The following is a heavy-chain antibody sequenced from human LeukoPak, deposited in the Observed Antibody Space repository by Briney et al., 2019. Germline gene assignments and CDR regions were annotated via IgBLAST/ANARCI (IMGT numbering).Heavy chain of an antibody. CDR2: IIPIFGTA. D-gene: IGHD3-22*01. J-gene: IGHJ4*02. CDR1: GGTFSSYA. V-gene: IGHV1-69*05. Sequence: GASVKVSCKASGGTFSSYAISWVRQAPGQGLEWKGGIIPIFGTANYAQKFQGRVTITTDESTSTAYMELSSLRSEDTAVYHCASYGYYDSSGYYYFDYWGQGTLVTVSS. CDR3: ASYGYYDSSGYYYFDY.